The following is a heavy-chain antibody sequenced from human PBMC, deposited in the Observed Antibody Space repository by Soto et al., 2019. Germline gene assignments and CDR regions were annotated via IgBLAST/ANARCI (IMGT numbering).Heavy chain of an antibody. CDR3: ARDRVGATGDY. D-gene: IGHD1-26*01. J-gene: IGHJ4*02. CDR1: GYSLTSYG. CDR2: ISTYNDNT. V-gene: IGHV1-18*01. Sequence: QVQLVQCGAEVKKPGASVKVSCKASGYSLTSYGISWVRQAPGQGLEWMGWISTYNDNTNYAQNLQGRVTLTTDTSTSTAYMELRSLRSDDTAVYYCARDRVGATGDYWGQGTLVTVSS.